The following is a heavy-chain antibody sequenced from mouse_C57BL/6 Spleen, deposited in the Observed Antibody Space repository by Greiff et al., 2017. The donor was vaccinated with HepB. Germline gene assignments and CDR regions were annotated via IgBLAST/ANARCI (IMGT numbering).Heavy chain of an antibody. D-gene: IGHD1-1*01. CDR1: GYTFTSYW. CDR2: IDPSDSYT. J-gene: IGHJ1*03. V-gene: IGHV1-50*01. Sequence: QVQLQQPGAELVKPGASVKLSCKASGYTFTSYWMQWVKQRPGQGLEWIGEIDPSDSYTNYNQKFKGKATLTVDTSSSTAYMQLSSLTSEDSAVYYCARPFTTVVATAWYFDVWGTGTTVTVSS. CDR3: ARPFTTVVATAWYFDV.